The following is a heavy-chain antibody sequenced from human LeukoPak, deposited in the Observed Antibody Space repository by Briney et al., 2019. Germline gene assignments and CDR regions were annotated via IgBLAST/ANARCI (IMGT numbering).Heavy chain of an antibody. D-gene: IGHD4-17*01. J-gene: IGHJ4*02. CDR1: GGTFSSSA. CDR2: IIPIFGTA. Sequence: SVKVSCKASGGTFSSSAISWVRQAPGQGLEWMGGIIPIFGTANYAQKFQGRVTITTDESTSTAYMELSSLRSEDTAVYYCARDSGNYGDYVLGDYWGRGTLVTVSS. CDR3: ARDSGNYGDYVLGDY. V-gene: IGHV1-69*05.